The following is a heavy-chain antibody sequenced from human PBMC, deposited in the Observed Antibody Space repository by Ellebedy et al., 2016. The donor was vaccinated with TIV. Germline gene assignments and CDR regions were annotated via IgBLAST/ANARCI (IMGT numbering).Heavy chain of an antibody. J-gene: IGHJ4*02. CDR3: ARSPGGFPGEIDY. Sequence: SVKVSXXASGGTFSSYAISWVRQAPGQGLEWMGGIIPIFGTANYAQKFQGRVTITADESTSTAYMELSSLRSEDTAVYYCARSPGGFPGEIDYWGQGTLVTVSS. CDR2: IIPIFGTA. V-gene: IGHV1-69*13. CDR1: GGTFSSYA. D-gene: IGHD3-10*01.